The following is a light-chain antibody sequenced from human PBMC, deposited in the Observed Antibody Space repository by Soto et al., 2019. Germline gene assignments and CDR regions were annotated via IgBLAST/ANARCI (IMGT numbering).Light chain of an antibody. V-gene: IGKV3-15*01. Sequence: EIVMTQSPATLSVSPGERATLSCRASQSVSSNLAWYQQKPGQAPRLLIYGASTRATGIPARFSGSGSGTDFTLTISSLQSEDFAFYYWQQYNNWPPYTFGQGTKLEIK. CDR2: GAS. CDR3: QQYNNWPPYT. CDR1: QSVSSN. J-gene: IGKJ2*01.